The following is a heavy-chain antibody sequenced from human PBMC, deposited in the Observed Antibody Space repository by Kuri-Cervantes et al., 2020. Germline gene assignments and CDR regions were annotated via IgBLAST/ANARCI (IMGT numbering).Heavy chain of an antibody. J-gene: IGHJ4*02. Sequence: GESLKISCAASGFTFSDHYMDWVRQAPGKGLEWVSVIYSCGSTYYADSVKGRFTISRDNSKNTLYLQMNSLRAEDTAVYYCARYPDNPRAPMDVWGQGTLVTVSS. V-gene: IGHV3-66*02. CDR1: GFTFSDHY. D-gene: IGHD3-10*01. CDR3: ARYPDNPRAPMDV. CDR2: IYSCGST.